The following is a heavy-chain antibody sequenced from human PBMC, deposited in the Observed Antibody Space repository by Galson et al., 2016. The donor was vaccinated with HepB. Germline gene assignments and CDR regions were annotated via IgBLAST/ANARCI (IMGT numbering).Heavy chain of an antibody. Sequence: TLSLTCTVSGGSIISGGYYWSWIRQHPGKGLEWIGYIYYSGSTHYNPSLKSRVTISVDTSKTQFSLRLSSVSAADTAGYYCARAPCSGCSCYSYYQYYYGIDVWGQGATVSVFS. CDR1: GGSIISGGYY. D-gene: IGHD2-15*01. J-gene: IGHJ6*02. CDR3: ARAPCSGCSCYSYYQYYYGIDV. CDR2: IYYSGST. V-gene: IGHV4-31*03.